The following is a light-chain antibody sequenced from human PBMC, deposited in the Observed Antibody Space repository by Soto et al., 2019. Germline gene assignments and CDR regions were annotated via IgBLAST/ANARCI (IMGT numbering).Light chain of an antibody. CDR1: SSDVGGSNF. Sequence: QSALTQPPSASGSPGQAVTISCTGTSSDVGGSNFVSWYQQHPDKAPKLIIYEVSKRPSGVPDRFSASKSGNTASLTVSGLQAEDEADYYCSSYGGTNTVVFGGGTKLTV. CDR2: EVS. J-gene: IGLJ3*02. V-gene: IGLV2-8*01. CDR3: SSYGGTNTVV.